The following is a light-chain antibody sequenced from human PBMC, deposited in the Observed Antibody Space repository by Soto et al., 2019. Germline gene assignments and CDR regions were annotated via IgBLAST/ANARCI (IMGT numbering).Light chain of an antibody. Sequence: EIVMTQSPATLSVSRGASATLSCRASHRVSTYLAWYQQKPGQAPRLLIYDVSTRATAIPDRFSGSGSGTEFTLTISSLHFEDIAVYYCQQYNNWPLTFGGGTK. CDR3: QQYNNWPLT. J-gene: IGKJ4*01. CDR1: HRVSTY. V-gene: IGKV3-15*01. CDR2: DVS.